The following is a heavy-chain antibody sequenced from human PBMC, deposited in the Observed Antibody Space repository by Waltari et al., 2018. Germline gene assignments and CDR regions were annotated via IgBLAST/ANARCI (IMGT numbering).Heavy chain of an antibody. CDR1: GGTFSSYA. D-gene: IGHD6-19*01. CDR3: ARDRRGPGPRGRQWLAQFDY. CDR2: IIPIFGTA. V-gene: IGHV1-69*01. J-gene: IGHJ4*02. Sequence: QVQLVQSGAEVKKPGSSVKVSCTASGGTFSSYAIRWVRQAPGQGLEWMGGIIPIFGTANYAQKFQGRVTITADESTSTAYMELSSLRSEDTAVYYCARDRRGPGPRGRQWLAQFDYWGQGTLVTVSS.